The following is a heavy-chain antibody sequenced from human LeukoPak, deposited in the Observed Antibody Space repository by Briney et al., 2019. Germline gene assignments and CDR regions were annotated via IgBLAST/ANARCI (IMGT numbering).Heavy chain of an antibody. V-gene: IGHV3-11*06. J-gene: IGHJ4*02. D-gene: IGHD2-15*01. CDR3: ASETPPYCSGGSCPDY. Sequence: GGSLRLSCAASGFAFSDYYMSWIRQAPGKGLEWVSSISSSSSYIYYADSVKGRFTISRDNAKNSLYLQMNSLRAEDTAVYYCASETPPYCSGGSCPDYWGQGTLVTVSS. CDR1: GFAFSDYY. CDR2: ISSSSSYI.